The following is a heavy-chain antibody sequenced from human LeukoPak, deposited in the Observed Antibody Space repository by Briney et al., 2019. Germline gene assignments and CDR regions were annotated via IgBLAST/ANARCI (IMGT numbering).Heavy chain of an antibody. D-gene: IGHD2/OR15-2a*01. CDR2: IYYSGST. CDR1: GGSISSYY. V-gene: IGHV4-59*01. CDR3: ARDHPSMSH. Sequence: SETLSLTCTVSGGSISSYYWSWIRQPPGKGLEWIGYIYYSGSTNYNPSLKSRVTISVDTSKNQFSLKLSSVTAADTAVYYCARDHPSMSHWGQGTLVTVS. J-gene: IGHJ4*02.